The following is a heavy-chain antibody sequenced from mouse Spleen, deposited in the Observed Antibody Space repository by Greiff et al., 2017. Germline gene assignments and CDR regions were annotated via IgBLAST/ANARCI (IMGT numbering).Heavy chain of an antibody. CDR1: GYTFTDYY. V-gene: IGHV1-26*01. CDR3: ARPLLGVRRWFAY. Sequence: EVQLQQSGPELVKPGASVKISCKASGYTFTDYYMNWVKQSHGKSLEWIGDINPNNGGTSYNQKFKGKATLTVDKSSSTAYMELRSLTSEDSAVYYCARPLLGVRRWFAYWGQGTLVTVSA. D-gene: IGHD2-9*01. CDR2: INPNNGGT. J-gene: IGHJ3*01.